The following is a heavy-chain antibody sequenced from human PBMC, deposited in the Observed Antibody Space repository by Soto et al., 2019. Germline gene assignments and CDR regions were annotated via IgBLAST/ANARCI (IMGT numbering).Heavy chain of an antibody. V-gene: IGHV4-39*01. Sequence: PSETLSLTCTVSGGSISSSSYYWGWIRQPPGKGLEWIGSIYYSGSTYYNPSLKSRVTISVDTSKNQFSLKLSSVTAADTAVYYCARATMIVVVNNWFDPWGQGTLVTVSS. CDR1: GGSISSSSYY. CDR2: IYYSGST. D-gene: IGHD3-22*01. CDR3: ARATMIVVVNNWFDP. J-gene: IGHJ5*02.